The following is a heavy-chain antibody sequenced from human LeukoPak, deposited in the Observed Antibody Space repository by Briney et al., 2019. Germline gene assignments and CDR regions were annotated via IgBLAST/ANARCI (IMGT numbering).Heavy chain of an antibody. CDR3: ARAPLGYCSGGSCYEGDP. J-gene: IGHJ5*02. V-gene: IGHV1-2*02. CDR2: INPNSGGT. CDR1: GYTFTGYY. D-gene: IGHD2-15*01. Sequence: ASVKVSCKASGYTFTGYYMNWVRQAPGQGLEWMGWINPNSGGTNYAQKFQGRVTMTRDTSISTAYMELSRLRSDDTAVYYCARAPLGYCSGGSCYEGDPWGQGTLVAVSS.